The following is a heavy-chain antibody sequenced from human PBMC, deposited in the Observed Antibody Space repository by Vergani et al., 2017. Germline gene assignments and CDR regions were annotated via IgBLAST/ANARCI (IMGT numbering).Heavy chain of an antibody. Sequence: QVQLVQSGAEVKKPGASVKVSCKASGYTFTGYYMHWVRQAPGQGLERMGWINPNSGGTNYAQKFQGRVTMTRDTSISTAYMELSRLRSDDTAVYYCARDGDYYDSSGLLRSFDYWGQGTLVTVSS. CDR1: GYTFTGYY. D-gene: IGHD3-22*01. V-gene: IGHV1-2*02. CDR2: INPNSGGT. CDR3: ARDGDYYDSSGLLRSFDY. J-gene: IGHJ4*02.